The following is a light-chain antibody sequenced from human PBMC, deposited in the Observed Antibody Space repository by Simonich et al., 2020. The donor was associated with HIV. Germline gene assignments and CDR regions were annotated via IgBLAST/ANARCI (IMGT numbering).Light chain of an antibody. CDR1: QSISNE. J-gene: IGKJ1*01. V-gene: IGKV1-5*03. Sequence: DIQMTQSPSSQSASVGDRVTITWRPSQSISNELNWYQQKPGKAPKHLIYKASNLESGVPSRFSGSGSGTEFTLTISSLQPDDFANYYCQQYHSYPWTFGQGTKVEIK. CDR2: KAS. CDR3: QQYHSYPWT.